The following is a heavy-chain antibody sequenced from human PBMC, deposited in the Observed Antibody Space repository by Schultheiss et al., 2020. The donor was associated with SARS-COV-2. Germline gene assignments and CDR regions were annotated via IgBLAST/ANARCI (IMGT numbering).Heavy chain of an antibody. CDR1: GFTFSSYG. J-gene: IGHJ4*02. Sequence: GGSLRLSCAASGFTFSSYGMHWVRQAPGKGLEWVAVIWYDGSNKYYVGSVKGRFTISRDNSKNTLYLQMTSLRADDTAVYYCARDLSGVVVSQPAYWGQGTLVTVSS. V-gene: IGHV3-33*01. CDR2: IWYDGSNK. CDR3: ARDLSGVVVSQPAY. D-gene: IGHD2-2*01.